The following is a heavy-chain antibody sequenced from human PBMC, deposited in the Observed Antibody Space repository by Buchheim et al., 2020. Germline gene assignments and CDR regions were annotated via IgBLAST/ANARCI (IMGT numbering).Heavy chain of an antibody. D-gene: IGHD4-23*01. CDR3: ARGIATVVTPANYYYYYGMDV. J-gene: IGHJ6*02. V-gene: IGHV4-34*01. CDR2: INHSGST. Sequence: QVQLQQWGAGLLKPSETLSLTCAVYGGSFSGYYWSWIRQPPGKGLEWIGEINHSGSTNYNPSLKSRVTISVDTSKNQFSLKLSSVTAADTAVYYCARGIATVVTPANYYYYYGMDVWGQGTT. CDR1: GGSFSGYY.